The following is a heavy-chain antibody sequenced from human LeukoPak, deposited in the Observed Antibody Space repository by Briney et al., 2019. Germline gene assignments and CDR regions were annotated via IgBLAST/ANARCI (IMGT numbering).Heavy chain of an antibody. D-gene: IGHD6-19*01. CDR2: ISSNSSTI. CDR1: GFSFSSYS. CDR3: ARDRAVAGLFDY. V-gene: IGHV3-48*04. J-gene: IGHJ4*02. Sequence: GGSLRLSCAASGFSFSSYSMNWVRQAPGKGLEWVSYISSNSSTIYYADSVKGRFTISRDNAKNSLYLQMNSLRAEDTAVYYCARDRAVAGLFDYWGQGTLVAVSS.